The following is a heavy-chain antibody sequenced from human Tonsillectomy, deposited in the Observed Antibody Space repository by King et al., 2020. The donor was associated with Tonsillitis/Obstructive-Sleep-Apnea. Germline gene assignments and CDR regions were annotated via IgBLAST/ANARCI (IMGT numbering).Heavy chain of an antibody. CDR2: IFSNDEK. V-gene: IGHV2-26*01. CDR1: GFSLSNARMG. Sequence: TLKESGPVLVKPTETLTLTCTVSGFSLSNARMGVSWIRQPPGKALEWLAHIFSNDEKSYSTSLKSRLTISKDTSKSQVVLTMTNMDPVDTATYYCAPIRLGVVTAATFYFCYWGQGNPVTVSS. CDR3: APIRLGVVTAATFYFCY. D-gene: IGHD2-2*01. J-gene: IGHJ4*02.